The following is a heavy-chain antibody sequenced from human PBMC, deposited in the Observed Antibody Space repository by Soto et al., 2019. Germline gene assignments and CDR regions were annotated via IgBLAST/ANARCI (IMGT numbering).Heavy chain of an antibody. CDR2: SRDKGNSYST. CDR3: VRSLPGTTSFDY. D-gene: IGHD1-7*01. CDR1: GFTFSDYY. V-gene: IGHV3-72*01. Sequence: EVQLVESGGNLVQPGGTLRLSCAGSGFTFSDYYIDWVRQAPGKGLEWVGSSRDKGNSYSTDYGASVRGRFTVSRDGSKPSLYLQMNSLETGDTALYYCVRSLPGTTSFDYWGRGTLVTVSS. J-gene: IGHJ4*02.